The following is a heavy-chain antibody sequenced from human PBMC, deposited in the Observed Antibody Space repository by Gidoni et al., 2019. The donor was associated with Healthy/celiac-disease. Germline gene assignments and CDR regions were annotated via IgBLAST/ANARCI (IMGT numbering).Heavy chain of an antibody. CDR2: IIPIFGTA. D-gene: IGHD3-22*01. Sequence: QVQLVQSGAEVKKPGSSVTVSCKASGGTFSSYAISWVRQAPGQGLEWMGGIIPIFGTANYAQKFQGRVTITADKSTSTAYMELSSLRSEDTAVYYCAASYYDSSGVYYFDYWGQGTLVTVSS. CDR1: GGTFSSYA. J-gene: IGHJ4*02. CDR3: AASYYDSSGVYYFDY. V-gene: IGHV1-69*06.